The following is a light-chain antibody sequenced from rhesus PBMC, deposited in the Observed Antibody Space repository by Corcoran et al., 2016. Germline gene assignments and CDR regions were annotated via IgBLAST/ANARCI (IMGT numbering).Light chain of an antibody. CDR1: ENVKHY. V-gene: IGKV1-74*01. J-gene: IGKJ3*01. CDR3: QHGYGTPFT. Sequence: DIQMTQSPSSLSASVGDRVTITCRASENVKHYLNWYQQKTGKAPKLLIYKASNLQSGVPSRFSGSGSGTDYTFTISSLQPDDVATYYCQHGYGTPFTFGPVTKLDIK. CDR2: KAS.